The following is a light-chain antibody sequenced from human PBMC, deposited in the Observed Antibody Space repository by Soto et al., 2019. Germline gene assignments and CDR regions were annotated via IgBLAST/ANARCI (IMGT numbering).Light chain of an antibody. J-gene: IGLJ2*01. CDR1: SSDVGGYNY. CDR2: EVS. V-gene: IGLV2-14*01. Sequence: QSALTQPASVSGSPGQSITISCTGTSSDVGGYNYVSWYQHYPGKAPKLMICEVSNRPSGVSNRFSGSKSGNTASLTISGLQPEDEADYYCSSYTSSSTVIFGGGTELTVL. CDR3: SSYTSSSTVI.